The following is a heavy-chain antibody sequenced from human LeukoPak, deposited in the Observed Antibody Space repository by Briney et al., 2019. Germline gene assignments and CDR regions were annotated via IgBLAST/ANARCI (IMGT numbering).Heavy chain of an antibody. V-gene: IGHV4-59*08. CDR1: GGSISSYY. Sequence: SETLSLTCTVTGGSISSYYWSWIRQPPGKGLEWIGYIYYSGSTNYNPSLKSRVTISVDTSKNQFSLKLSSVTAADTAVYYCARHRAVLLWFGEKHNWFDPWGQGTLVTVSS. J-gene: IGHJ5*02. CDR3: ARHRAVLLWFGEKHNWFDP. CDR2: IYYSGST. D-gene: IGHD3-10*01.